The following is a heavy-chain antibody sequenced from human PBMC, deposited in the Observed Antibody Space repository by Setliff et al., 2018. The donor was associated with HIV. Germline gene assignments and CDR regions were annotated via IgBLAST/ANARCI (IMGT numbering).Heavy chain of an antibody. J-gene: IGHJ4*02. Sequence: GGSLRLSCAASGFTFSSYWMHWARQVPGKGLVWVSRINVDESGTNYADSVKGRFTISRDNAKTSLHLQMNSLRPEDTAVYYCAPWRGIFETSGYYRYWGQGTLVTVSS. CDR1: GFTFSSYW. D-gene: IGHD3-3*01. CDR2: INVDESGT. CDR3: APWRGIFETSGYYRY. V-gene: IGHV3-74*01.